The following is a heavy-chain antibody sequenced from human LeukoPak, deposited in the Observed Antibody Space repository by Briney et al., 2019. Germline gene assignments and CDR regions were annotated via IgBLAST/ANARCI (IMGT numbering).Heavy chain of an antibody. J-gene: IGHJ5*01. CDR3: AREPREYCSRIACPNWFDS. CDR2: LSASGGTT. V-gene: IGHV3-23*01. Sequence: TGGSLILSCAASGFTFNNYAMSWVRQAPGEGLDWVSALSASGGTTYYADSVKGRFTISRDNSENTLYLQMNSLRAEDTAVYYCAREPREYCSRIACPNWFDSGGQGTLVTVSS. CDR1: GFTFNNYA. D-gene: IGHD2-2*01.